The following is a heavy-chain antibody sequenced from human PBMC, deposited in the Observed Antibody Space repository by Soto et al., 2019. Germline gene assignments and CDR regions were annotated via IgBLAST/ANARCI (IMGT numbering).Heavy chain of an antibody. CDR2: ISGDNGNT. V-gene: IGHV1-18*01. CDR3: AREGPAPYYYYGMDV. CDR1: GYSFTTYG. J-gene: IGHJ6*02. Sequence: QVQLVQSRGEVKKPGASVKVSCKTSGYSFTTYGISWVRQAPGQGLEWMGWISGDNGNTNYAQKLQGRVTMTTDTSTSTAYMELRSLRSDDTAVYYCAREGPAPYYYYGMDVWGQGSTVTVSS.